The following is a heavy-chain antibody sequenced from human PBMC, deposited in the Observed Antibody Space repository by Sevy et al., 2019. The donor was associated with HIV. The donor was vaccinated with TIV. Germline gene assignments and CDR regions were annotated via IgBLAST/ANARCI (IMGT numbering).Heavy chain of an antibody. D-gene: IGHD2-2*01. J-gene: IGHJ6*02. CDR2: IRFDGTIQ. Sequence: GGSLRLSCAASGFTFSTYGMHWVRQAPGKGLEWVAFIRFDGTIQYYTDSVKGRLTISRDNSKNTLYLQMNSLGAEDTALYFCAKVLHIVVVPAAIDYYYGMDVWGQGTTVTVSS. CDR3: AKVLHIVVVPAAIDYYYGMDV. CDR1: GFTFSTYG. V-gene: IGHV3-30*02.